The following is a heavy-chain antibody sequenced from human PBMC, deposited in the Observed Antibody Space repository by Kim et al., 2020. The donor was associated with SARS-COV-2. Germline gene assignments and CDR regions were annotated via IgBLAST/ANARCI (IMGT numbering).Heavy chain of an antibody. CDR2: LSYSGST. J-gene: IGHJ4*02. CDR3: SRDSCSGGSCYSWVY. Sequence: SETLSLTCTVSGDSVSKNYWSWIRQPPGKGLQWIGYLSYSGSTNYNPSLQSRVTISIDTTKNQFSLKLSSVTAADTAIYYCSRDSCSGGSCYSWVYWGQGTLATVSS. V-gene: IGHV4-59*02. D-gene: IGHD2-15*01. CDR1: GDSVSKNY.